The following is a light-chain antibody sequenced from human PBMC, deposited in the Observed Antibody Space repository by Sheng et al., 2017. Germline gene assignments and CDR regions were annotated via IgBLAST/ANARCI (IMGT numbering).Light chain of an antibody. CDR3: QAWVSSTGVV. CDR2: QDT. Sequence: SYELTQPPSESVSPGQTASITCSGDKLEDRYTSWYQQKPGQSPVLVIYQDTKRPSGIPERFSGSNSGNTATLTISGTQATDEADYYCQAWVSSTGVVFGGGTKLTVL. CDR1: KLEDRY. J-gene: IGLJ2*01. V-gene: IGLV3-1*01.